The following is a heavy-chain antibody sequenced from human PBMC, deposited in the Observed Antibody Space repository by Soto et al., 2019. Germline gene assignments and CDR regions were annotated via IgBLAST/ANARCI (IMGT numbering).Heavy chain of an antibody. V-gene: IGHV1-8*01. CDR1: GYTFTSYD. CDR3: ARGQCLLYYYYSYGMDV. Sequence: ASVKVSCKASGYTFTSYDINWVRQATGQGLEWMGWMNPNSGNTGYAQKFQGRVTMTRNTSISTAYMELSSLRSEDTAVYYCARGQCLLYYYYSYGMDVWGQGTTVTVSS. J-gene: IGHJ6*02. CDR2: MNPNSGNT. D-gene: IGHD2-15*01.